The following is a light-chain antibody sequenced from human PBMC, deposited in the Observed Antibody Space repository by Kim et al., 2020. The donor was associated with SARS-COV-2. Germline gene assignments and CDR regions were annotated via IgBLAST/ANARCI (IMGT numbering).Light chain of an antibody. CDR3: SSYAGSNNFV. CDR1: GSDVGGYNY. CDR2: EVS. J-gene: IGLJ1*01. Sequence: GQSVTISCTGTGSDVGGYNYVSWYQQHPGKAPKLMIYEVSKRPSGVPDRFSGSKSGNTASLTVSGLQAEDEADYYCSSYAGSNNFVFGTGTKVTVL. V-gene: IGLV2-8*01.